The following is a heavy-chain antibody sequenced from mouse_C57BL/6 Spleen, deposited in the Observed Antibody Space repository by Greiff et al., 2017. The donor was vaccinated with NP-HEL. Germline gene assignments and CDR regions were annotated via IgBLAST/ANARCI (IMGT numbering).Heavy chain of an antibody. J-gene: IGHJ1*03. CDR1: GFTITDYY. D-gene: IGHD1-1*01. CDR3: ARIYYYGSRYFDV. Sequence: VQLKQSGAELVKPGASVKLSCTASGFTITDYYMHWVQQRTEQGLEWIGRIDPEDGETKYAPKFQGKATITADTSSNTAYLQLSSLTAEDTAVYYCARIYYYGSRYFDVWGTGTTVTVSS. V-gene: IGHV14-2*01. CDR2: IDPEDGET.